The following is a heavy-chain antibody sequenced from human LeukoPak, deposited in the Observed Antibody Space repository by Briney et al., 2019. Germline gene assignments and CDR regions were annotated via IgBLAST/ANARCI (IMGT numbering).Heavy chain of an antibody. D-gene: IGHD4-17*01. Sequence: SETLSLTCTVSGYSVSSGYYWGWIRQPAGKGLEWIGRIYTSGSTNYNPSLKSRVTMSVDTSQNQFSLKLSSVTAADTAVYYCAREEDYGDYVRWFDPWGQGTLVTVSS. J-gene: IGHJ5*02. CDR2: IYTSGST. CDR3: AREEDYGDYVRWFDP. CDR1: GYSVSSGYY. V-gene: IGHV4-4*07.